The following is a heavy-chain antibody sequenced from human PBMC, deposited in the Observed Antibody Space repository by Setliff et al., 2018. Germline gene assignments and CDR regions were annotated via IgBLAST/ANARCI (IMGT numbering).Heavy chain of an antibody. CDR2: IYPADSDP. CDR3: ARSPLDDAFDI. Sequence: PGESLKLSCKGSGYSFTTYWIGWVRQMPGKGLELMGIIYPADSDPRYSPYFQGQVTISVDKSISTVYLHWSSLKASDTAMYYCARSPLDDAFDIWGQVTMVTVSS. CDR1: GYSFTTYW. J-gene: IGHJ3*02. V-gene: IGHV5-51*01.